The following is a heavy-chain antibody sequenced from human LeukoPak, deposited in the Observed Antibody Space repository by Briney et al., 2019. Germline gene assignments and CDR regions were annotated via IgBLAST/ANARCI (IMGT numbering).Heavy chain of an antibody. CDR3: IRELVVGPAEYFQN. CDR2: INKDGSEK. Sequence: GGSLRLSCAVSGFTFSKYWMTWVRQTPGKGLEWVANINKDGSEKYYMDSVRGRFTISRDNAKNSLSLQMNNLRVEDTAMYYCIRELVVGPAEYFQNWGQGTLVTVSS. J-gene: IGHJ1*01. D-gene: IGHD2-8*02. V-gene: IGHV3-7*01. CDR1: GFTFSKYW.